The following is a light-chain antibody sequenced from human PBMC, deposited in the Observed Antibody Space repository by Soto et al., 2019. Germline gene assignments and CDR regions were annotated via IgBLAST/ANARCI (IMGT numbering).Light chain of an antibody. Sequence: DIVMTQSPANLSVPPGERATLSCRASQSVIYNLAWYQQKPGQAPSLLPYGASTRATAIPVGCSGSGSGAEFTLTISSREPEDVAVYYCQQRSNWRPRTFGQGTRVEIK. CDR3: QQRSNWRPRT. V-gene: IGKV3-15*01. J-gene: IGKJ5*01. CDR2: GAS. CDR1: QSVIYN.